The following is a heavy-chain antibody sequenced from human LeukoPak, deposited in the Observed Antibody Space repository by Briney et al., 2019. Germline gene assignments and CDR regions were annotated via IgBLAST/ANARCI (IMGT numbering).Heavy chain of an antibody. J-gene: IGHJ4*02. V-gene: IGHV5-51*01. CDR3: ARRYCSSTNCYANFDY. D-gene: IGHD2-2*01. Sequence: GESLKISCKGSGYSFTNYWIGWVRQMPGKGLEWMGIIYPGDSDTRYSPSFQGQVTISADKSISTAYLQWSSLKASDTAMYYCARRYCSSTNCYANFDYWGQGTLVTVTS. CDR1: GYSFTNYW. CDR2: IYPGDSDT.